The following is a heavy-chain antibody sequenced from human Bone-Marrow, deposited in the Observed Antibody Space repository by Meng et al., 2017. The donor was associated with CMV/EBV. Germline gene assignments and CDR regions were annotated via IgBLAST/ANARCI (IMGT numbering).Heavy chain of an antibody. Sequence: GGSLRLSCAASGFIFSSYAIHWVRQAPGKGLEWVVVISYDGSNKYYADSVKGRFTISRDNSKNTLYLQMNSLRAEDTAVYYCARAIYDFWSGYRYYGMDVWGQGTTVTVSS. V-gene: IGHV3-30*04. CDR1: GFIFSSYA. D-gene: IGHD3-3*01. CDR3: ARAIYDFWSGYRYYGMDV. J-gene: IGHJ6*02. CDR2: ISYDGSNK.